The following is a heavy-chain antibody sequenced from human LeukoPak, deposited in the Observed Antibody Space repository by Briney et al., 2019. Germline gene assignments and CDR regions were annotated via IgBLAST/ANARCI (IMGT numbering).Heavy chain of an antibody. D-gene: IGHD3-10*01. Sequence: GGGLRLSCVASVFTFYTYVINWVRQAPGKGVEWVAVISHHGSNKFYADSMKGRFTISRDNSNNMVYLQMNGLRAEDTAVYYCAKDFGFQLWSTRGVFDIWGQGKRVTVS. CDR3: AKDFGFQLWSTRGVFDI. V-gene: IGHV3-30*18. CDR2: ISHHGSNK. CDR1: VFTFYTYV. J-gene: IGHJ3*02.